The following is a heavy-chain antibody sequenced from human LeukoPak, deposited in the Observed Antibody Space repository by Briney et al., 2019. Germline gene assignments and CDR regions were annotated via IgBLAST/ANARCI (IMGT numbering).Heavy chain of an antibody. V-gene: IGHV4-61*01. Sequence: TSETLSLTCTVSGDSVSSGSSYWSWIRQPPGEGLQWLGYIYHSGSTNYNPSLKSRVTISVDTSKNQFSLKLSSVTTADTAVYYCARGSAWYFVYWGQGTLVTVSP. J-gene: IGHJ4*02. CDR1: GDSVSSGSSY. CDR2: IYHSGST. CDR3: ARGSAWYFVY. D-gene: IGHD6-19*01.